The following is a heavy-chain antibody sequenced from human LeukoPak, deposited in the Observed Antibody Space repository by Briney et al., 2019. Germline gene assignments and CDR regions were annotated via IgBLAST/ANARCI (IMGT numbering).Heavy chain of an antibody. J-gene: IGHJ4*02. CDR2: ITANGVNT. Sequence: GGSLRLPCAASGFIFSNYAMSWVRQAPGKGLEWVSVITANGVNTYYAESAKGRFTVSRDNSENTLYLQMNSLRAEDTAIYYGAKGGRYSSGHYDYWGQGTLVTVSS. V-gene: IGHV3-23*01. CDR1: GFIFSNYA. D-gene: IGHD2-15*01. CDR3: AKGGRYSSGHYDY.